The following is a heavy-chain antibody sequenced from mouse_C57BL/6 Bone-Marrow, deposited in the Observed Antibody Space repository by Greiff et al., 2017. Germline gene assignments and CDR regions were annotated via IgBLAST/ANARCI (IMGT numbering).Heavy chain of an antibody. CDR1: GFSFNTYA. J-gene: IGHJ3*01. CDR3: VIYSNFAY. V-gene: IGHV10-1*01. D-gene: IGHD2-5*01. Sequence: EVKLMESGGGLVQPKGSLKLSCAASGFSFNTYAMNWVRQAPGKGLEWVARIRSKSNNYATYYADSVKDRFTISRDDSESMLYLQMNNLKTEDTAMYYCVIYSNFAYWGQGTLVTVSA. CDR2: IRSKSNNYAT.